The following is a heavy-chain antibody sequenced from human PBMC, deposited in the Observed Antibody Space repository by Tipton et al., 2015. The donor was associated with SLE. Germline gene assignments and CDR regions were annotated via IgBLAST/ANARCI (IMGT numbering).Heavy chain of an antibody. J-gene: IGHJ2*01. CDR1: GGSFSGYY. CDR3: ARVSSAMGSFDL. CDR2: INHSGST. D-gene: IGHD6-19*01. V-gene: IGHV4-34*01. Sequence: TLSLTCAVYGGSFSGYYWSWIRQPPGKGLEWIGEINHSGSTNYNPSLKSRVTISVDTSKNQFSLRLSTVTAADTAVYYCARVSSAMGSFDLWGRGPLVSVSS.